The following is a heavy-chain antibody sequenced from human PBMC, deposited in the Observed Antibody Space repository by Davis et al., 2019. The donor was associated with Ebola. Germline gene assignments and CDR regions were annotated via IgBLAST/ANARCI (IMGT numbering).Heavy chain of an antibody. CDR2: ISYSGGST. Sequence: GGSLRLSCAASGFTFTTYALSWVRQAPGQGLEWVSTISYSGGSTYYADSVKGRFTISRDNSKNTLYLQMSSLRAEDTAVYYCVKTQFLEWSYGMDVWGQGTTVTVSS. D-gene: IGHD3-3*01. CDR1: GFTFTTYA. CDR3: VKTQFLEWSYGMDV. V-gene: IGHV3-23*01. J-gene: IGHJ6*02.